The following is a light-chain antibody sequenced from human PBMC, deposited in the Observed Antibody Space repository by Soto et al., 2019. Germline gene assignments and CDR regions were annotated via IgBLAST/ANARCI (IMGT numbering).Light chain of an antibody. CDR1: QSVSSY. V-gene: IGKV3-11*01. Sequence: EIVLTHSPATLSLSPGERATLSCRASQSVSSYLVWYQQKPGQAPRLLIHDASNRATGIPARFSGSGSGTDFTLTISSLEPEDFAVYYCQQRSNGITFGQGTRLEI. J-gene: IGKJ5*01. CDR2: DAS. CDR3: QQRSNGIT.